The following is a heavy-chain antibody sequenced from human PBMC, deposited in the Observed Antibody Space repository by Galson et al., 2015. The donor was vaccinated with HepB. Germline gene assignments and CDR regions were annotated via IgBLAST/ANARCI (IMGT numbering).Heavy chain of an antibody. CDR2: IYSGGST. D-gene: IGHD2-2*01. J-gene: IGHJ4*02. CDR3: ARDKYQLLR. CDR1: GFTVSSNY. Sequence: SLRLSCAASGFTVSSNYMSWVRQAPGKGLEWVSVIYSGGSTYYADSVKGRFTISRDNAMNSLYLQMNSLRAEDTAVYYCARDKYQLLRWGQGTLVTVSS. V-gene: IGHV3-53*01.